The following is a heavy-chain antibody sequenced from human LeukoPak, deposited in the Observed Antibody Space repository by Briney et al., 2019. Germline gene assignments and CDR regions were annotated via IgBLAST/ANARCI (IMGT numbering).Heavy chain of an antibody. CDR3: GRFGYVAGVDL. CDR2: ISPSGTET. D-gene: IGHD6-19*01. Sequence: GGSLRLSCAASGFSLSTYWVTWVRQAPGTGLEWVANISPSGTETYYVEPVKGRFTISRDNAKNLVYLRMNSLRAEDSAVYHCGRFGYVAGVDLWGQGTLVTVSS. J-gene: IGHJ4*02. CDR1: GFSLSTYW. V-gene: IGHV3-7*01.